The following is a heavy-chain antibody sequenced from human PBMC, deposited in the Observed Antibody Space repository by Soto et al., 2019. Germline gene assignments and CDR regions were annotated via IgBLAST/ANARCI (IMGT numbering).Heavy chain of an antibody. CDR1: GGTFSSYT. Sequence: QVQLVQSGAEVKKPGSSVKVSCKASGGTFSSYTISWVRQAPGQGLEWMGRIIPILGIANYAQKFQGRVTITADKSTSTAYMELSSLRSEDTAVYYCARVARYCSGGSCSSSGWFDPWGQGTMVTVSS. J-gene: IGHJ5*02. D-gene: IGHD2-15*01. V-gene: IGHV1-69*02. CDR2: IIPILGIA. CDR3: ARVARYCSGGSCSSSGWFDP.